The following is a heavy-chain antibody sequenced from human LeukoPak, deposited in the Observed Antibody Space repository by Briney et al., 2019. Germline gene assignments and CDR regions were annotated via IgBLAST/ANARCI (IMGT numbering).Heavy chain of an antibody. D-gene: IGHD6-13*01. V-gene: IGHV1-8*03. Sequence: ASVKVSCKASGYTFTSYDINWVRQATGQGLEWMGWMNPNSGNTGYAQKFQGRVTITRNTSISTAYMELRSLRSDDTAVYYCAREGSSSWYGGIGETRYYYYYMDVWGKETTVTVSS. CDR2: MNPNSGNT. CDR3: AREGSSSWYGGIGETRYYYYYMDV. J-gene: IGHJ6*03. CDR1: GYTFTSYD.